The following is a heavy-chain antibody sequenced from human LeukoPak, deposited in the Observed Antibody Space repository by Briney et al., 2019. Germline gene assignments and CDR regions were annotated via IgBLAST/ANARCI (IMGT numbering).Heavy chain of an antibody. Sequence: SETLSLTCSVSGGSIGDDYWGWIRQSPGSGLEWIGYIYISETTTYNPSLEGRVPISVDKAKNQVTLKLRSVTAADTAVYYCARQYLYNWFDFWGQGTLVIVSS. J-gene: IGHJ5*01. CDR3: ARQYLYNWFDF. V-gene: IGHV4-59*08. CDR1: GGSIGDDY. CDR2: IYISETT.